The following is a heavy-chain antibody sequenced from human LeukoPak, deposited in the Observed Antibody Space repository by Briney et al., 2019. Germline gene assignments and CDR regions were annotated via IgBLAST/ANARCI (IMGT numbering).Heavy chain of an antibody. CDR1: GYTFTGYY. V-gene: IGHV1-2*02. CDR3: ARELPLTPRWRLGCPDV. Sequence: GASVKVSCKASGYTFTGYYMHWVRQAPGQGLEWMGWINPNSGGTNYAQKFQGRVTMTRDTSISTAYMELSRLRSDDTAVYYCARELPLTPRWRLGCPDVWGQGTTVTVSS. J-gene: IGHJ6*02. CDR2: INPNSGGT. D-gene: IGHD5-24*01.